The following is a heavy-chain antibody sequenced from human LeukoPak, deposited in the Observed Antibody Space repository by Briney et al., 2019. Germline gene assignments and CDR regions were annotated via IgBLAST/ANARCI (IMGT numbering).Heavy chain of an antibody. J-gene: IGHJ4*02. Sequence: GGSLRLSCAASGFTFSSYNMNWVRQAPGKGLEWVSFISSGSRYIYYADSVRGRFTISRDNAKNSLYLQMNSLRAEDTAAYYCARDGSFSFDQWGQGILVTVSS. V-gene: IGHV3-21*01. CDR1: GFTFSSYN. CDR2: ISSGSRYI. CDR3: ARDGSFSFDQ.